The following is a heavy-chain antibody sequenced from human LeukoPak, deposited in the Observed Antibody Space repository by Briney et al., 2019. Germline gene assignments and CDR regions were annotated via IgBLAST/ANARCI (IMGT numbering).Heavy chain of an antibody. CDR2: ISSSGSTI. J-gene: IGHJ4*02. V-gene: IGHV3-48*03. CDR3: ARVDIVAHSFDY. Sequence: GGSLRLSCAASGFTFSSYEMNWVRQAPGKGLEWVSYISSSGSTIYYADSVKGRFTISRDNAKNSLYLQMNSLRAEDTAVYYCARVDIVAHSFDYWGQGTLVTVSS. D-gene: IGHD5-12*01. CDR1: GFTFSSYE.